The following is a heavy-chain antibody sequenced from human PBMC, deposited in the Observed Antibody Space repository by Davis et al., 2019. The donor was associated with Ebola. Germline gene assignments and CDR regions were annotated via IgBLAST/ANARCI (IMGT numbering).Heavy chain of an antibody. D-gene: IGHD3-16*01. V-gene: IGHV1-3*01. CDR1: GGTFSSYT. CDR2: INAGNGNT. Sequence: ASVKVSCKASGGTFSSYTISWVRQAPGQRLEWMGWINAGNGNTKYSQKFQGRVTITRDTSASTAYMELRSLRSDDTAVYYCARGGCGYDAPFCYWGQGTLVTVSS. J-gene: IGHJ4*02. CDR3: ARGGCGYDAPFCY.